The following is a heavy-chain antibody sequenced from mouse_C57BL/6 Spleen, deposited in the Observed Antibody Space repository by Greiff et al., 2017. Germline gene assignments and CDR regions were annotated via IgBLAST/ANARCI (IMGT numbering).Heavy chain of an antibody. J-gene: IGHJ4*01. CDR3: AIWRLDGSSYYYAMDY. CDR1: GYTFTSYW. CDR2: IHPSDSDT. D-gene: IGHD1-1*01. V-gene: IGHV1-74*01. Sequence: QVQLKQPGAELVKPGASVKVSCKASGYTFTSYWMHWVKQRPGQGLEWIGRIHPSDSDTNYNQKFKGKATLTVDKSSSTAYMQLSSLTSEDSAVYYCAIWRLDGSSYYYAMDYWGQGTSVTVSS.